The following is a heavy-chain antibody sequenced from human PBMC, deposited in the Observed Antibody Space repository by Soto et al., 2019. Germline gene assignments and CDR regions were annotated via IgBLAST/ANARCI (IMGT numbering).Heavy chain of an antibody. CDR3: ARVRIGTTSYYFDY. J-gene: IGHJ4*02. Sequence: QVQLVQSGAEVKKPGSSVKVSCKASGGTFSSYAISWVRQAPGQGLAWMGGIIPIFGTANYAQKFQGRVTITADEPTSTAYMELSSLRSEDTAVYYCARVRIGTTSYYFDYWGQGTLVTVSS. CDR1: GGTFSSYA. V-gene: IGHV1-69*12. D-gene: IGHD1-7*01. CDR2: IIPIFGTA.